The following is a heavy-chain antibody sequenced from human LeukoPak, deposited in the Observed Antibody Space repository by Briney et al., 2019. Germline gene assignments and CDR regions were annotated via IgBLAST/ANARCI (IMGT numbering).Heavy chain of an antibody. Sequence: SETLSLTCTVSGGSISSSSYYWGWIRQPPGKGLEWIGSIYYSGSTYYNPPLKSRVTISVDTSKNQFSLRLSSVTAADTAVYYCARDLRVHGSGDWGQGTLVTVSS. CDR2: IYYSGST. CDR3: ARDLRVHGSGD. J-gene: IGHJ4*02. CDR1: GGSISSSSYY. D-gene: IGHD3-10*01. V-gene: IGHV4-39*07.